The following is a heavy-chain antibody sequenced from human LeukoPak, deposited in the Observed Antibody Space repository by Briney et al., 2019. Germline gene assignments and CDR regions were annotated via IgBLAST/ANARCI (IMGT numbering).Heavy chain of an antibody. CDR1: GFTFSSYA. J-gene: IGHJ4*02. Sequence: GGSLRLSCAASGFTFSSYAMSWVRQAPGKGLEWVSAISGSGGSTYYADSVKGRFTISRDNSKNTLYLQMNSLRAEDTAVYYCAKALSEIYCSSTSCYLLDYWGEGTLDTVSS. CDR2: ISGSGGST. CDR3: AKALSEIYCSSTSCYLLDY. V-gene: IGHV3-23*01. D-gene: IGHD2-2*01.